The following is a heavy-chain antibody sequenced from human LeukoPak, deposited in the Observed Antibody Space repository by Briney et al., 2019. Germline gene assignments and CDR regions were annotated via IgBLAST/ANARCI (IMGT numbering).Heavy chain of an antibody. V-gene: IGHV4-34*01. D-gene: IGHD2-2*01. CDR2: INHSGST. CDR1: GGSFSGYY. J-gene: IGHJ4*02. Sequence: SETLSLTCAVYGGSFSGYYWSWIRQPPGKGLEWIGEINHSGSTNHNPSLKSRVTISVDTSKNQFSLKLSSVIAADTAVYYFARGSRYCSSTSCYWYDYWGQGTLVTVSS. CDR3: ARGSRYCSSTSCYWYDY.